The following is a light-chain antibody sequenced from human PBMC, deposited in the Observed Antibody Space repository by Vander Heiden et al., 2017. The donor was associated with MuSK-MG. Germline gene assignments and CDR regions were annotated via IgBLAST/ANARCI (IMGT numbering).Light chain of an antibody. Sequence: EIVMTQSPATLSVSPGERATLSYRASQSVSSNLAWYQQKRGQAPRLLIHGASTRATGIPARFSGSGSGTEFTLTISIRQSEDFAVYYCQQHNNWPPFTFGPGTKVDIK. CDR3: QQHNNWPPFT. CDR1: QSVSSN. V-gene: IGKV3-15*01. CDR2: GAS. J-gene: IGKJ3*01.